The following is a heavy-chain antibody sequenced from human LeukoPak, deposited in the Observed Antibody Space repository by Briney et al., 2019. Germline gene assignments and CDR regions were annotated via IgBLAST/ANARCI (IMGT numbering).Heavy chain of an antibody. CDR3: AGGRATRRLVDQGTPSRDV. CDR1: GGTFSSYA. J-gene: IGHJ6*02. D-gene: IGHD1-26*01. CDR2: IIPILGIA. Sequence: ASVKVSCKASGGTFSSYAISWVRQAPGQGLEWMGRIIPILGIANYAQKFQGRVTITADKSTSTAYMELSSLRSEDTAVYYCAGGRATRRLVDQGTPSRDVWGQGTTVTVSS. V-gene: IGHV1-69*04.